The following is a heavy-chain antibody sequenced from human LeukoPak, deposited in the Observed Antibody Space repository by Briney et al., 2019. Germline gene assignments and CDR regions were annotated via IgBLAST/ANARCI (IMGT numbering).Heavy chain of an antibody. J-gene: IGHJ4*02. Sequence: GGSLRLSCAVSGITLSNYGMSWVRQAPGKGLEWVSVIYSGGRTDYADSVKGRFTISRDSSKNTLYLQMNSLSAEDTAVYYCAGEGGLGYCSSTSCAFAYWGQGTLVTVSS. D-gene: IGHD2-2*01. V-gene: IGHV3-53*01. CDR2: IYSGGRT. CDR3: AGEGGLGYCSSTSCAFAY. CDR1: GITLSNYG.